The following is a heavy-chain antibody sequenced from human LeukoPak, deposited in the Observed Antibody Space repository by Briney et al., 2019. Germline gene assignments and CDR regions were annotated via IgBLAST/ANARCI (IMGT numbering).Heavy chain of an antibody. D-gene: IGHD3-3*01. J-gene: IGHJ3*02. CDR2: IYTSGST. CDR1: GGSISSYY. V-gene: IGHV4-4*09. Sequence: SETLSLTCTVSGGSISSYYWSWIRQPPGKGLEWIGYIYTSGSTNYNPSLKSRVTISVDTSKNQFSLKLSSVTAADTAVYYCALPGSGVVFDIWAKGQWSPSLQ. CDR3: ALPGSGVVFDI.